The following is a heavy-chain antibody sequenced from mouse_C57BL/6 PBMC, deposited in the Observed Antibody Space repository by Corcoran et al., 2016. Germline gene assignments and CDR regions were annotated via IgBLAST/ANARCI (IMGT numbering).Heavy chain of an antibody. J-gene: IGHJ3*01. CDR2: INTYSGVP. Sequence: QIQLVQSGPELKKPGETVKISCKASGYTFTTYGMSWVKQAPGKGLKWMGWINTYSGVPTYADDFKGRFAFSLETSASTAYLQINNLKNEDTATYFCARYVRTWFAYWGQGTLVTVSA. V-gene: IGHV9-3*01. CDR1: GYTFTTYG. CDR3: ARYVRTWFAY.